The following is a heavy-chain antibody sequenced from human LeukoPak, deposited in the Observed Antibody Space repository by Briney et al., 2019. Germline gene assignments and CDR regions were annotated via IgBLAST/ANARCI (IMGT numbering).Heavy chain of an antibody. Sequence: SETLSLTCTVSGGSISSYYWSWIRQPPGKGLEWIGYIYYSGSTNYNPSLKSRVTISVDTSKNQFSLKLSSVTAADTAVYYCAREMGGGAFDYWGQGTLVTVSS. CDR1: GGSISSYY. J-gene: IGHJ4*02. D-gene: IGHD2-8*01. CDR3: AREMGGGAFDY. CDR2: IYYSGST. V-gene: IGHV4-59*01.